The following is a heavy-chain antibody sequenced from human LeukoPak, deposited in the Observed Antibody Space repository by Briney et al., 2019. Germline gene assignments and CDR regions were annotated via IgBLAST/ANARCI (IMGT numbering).Heavy chain of an antibody. CDR2: IRYDGSNK. V-gene: IGHV3-30*02. Sequence: GGSLRLSCAASGFTFSSYGMHWVRQAPGKGLEWVAFIRYDGSNKYYADSVKGRFTISRDNSKNTLYLQMNSLRAEDTAVYYCAKGLQYFDWLLHWGQGTLVTVSS. D-gene: IGHD3-9*01. J-gene: IGHJ4*02. CDR1: GFTFSSYG. CDR3: AKGLQYFDWLLH.